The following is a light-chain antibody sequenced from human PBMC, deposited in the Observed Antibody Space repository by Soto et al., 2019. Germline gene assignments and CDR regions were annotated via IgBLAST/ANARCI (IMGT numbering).Light chain of an antibody. CDR2: GAS. CDR1: QSVSSSY. Sequence: EIVLTQSPGTLSLSPGERATLSCRASQSVSSSYLAWYQQKPGQAPRLLIYGASSRATGIPDRLSGSGSGTAYSLTITTLETEDFAVSYCQQYGSSQITFGQGTRLE. CDR3: QQYGSSQIT. V-gene: IGKV3-20*01. J-gene: IGKJ5*01.